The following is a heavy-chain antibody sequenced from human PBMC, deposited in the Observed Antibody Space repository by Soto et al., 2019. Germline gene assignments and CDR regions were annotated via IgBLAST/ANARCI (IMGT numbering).Heavy chain of an antibody. CDR3: ARDLTFRYCSSTSCYTPD. D-gene: IGHD2-2*02. CDR1: GGSISSSNW. CDR2: IYHSGST. V-gene: IGHV4-4*02. J-gene: IGHJ4*02. Sequence: SETLSLTCAVSGGSISSSNWWSWVRQPPGKGLEWIGEIYHSGSTNYNPSLKSRVTISVDKSKNQFSLKLSSVTAADTAVYYCARDLTFRYCSSTSCYTPDWGQGTLVTVSS.